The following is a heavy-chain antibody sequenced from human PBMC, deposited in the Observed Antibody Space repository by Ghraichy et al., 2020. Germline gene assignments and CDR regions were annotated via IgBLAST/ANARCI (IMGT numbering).Heavy chain of an antibody. CDR2: ISSSSSTI. J-gene: IGHJ6*02. D-gene: IGHD7-27*01. Sequence: GGSLRLSCAASGFTFSSYSMNWVRQAPGKGLEWVSYISSSSSTIYYADSVKGRFTISRDNAKNSLYLQMNSLRDEDTAVYYCAREGGVGNYYYYGMDVWGQGTTVTVSS. CDR3: AREGGVGNYYYYGMDV. CDR1: GFTFSSYS. V-gene: IGHV3-48*02.